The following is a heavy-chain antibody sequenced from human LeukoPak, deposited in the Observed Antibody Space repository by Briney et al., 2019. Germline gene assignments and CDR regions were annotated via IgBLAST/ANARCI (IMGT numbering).Heavy chain of an antibody. Sequence: GESLKISRKGSGYSFTSYWIGWVRQMPGKGLEWMGIIYPGDSGTRYSPSFQGQVTISADKSISTAYLQWSSLEASDTAIYYCARRGNDYGDYLGYWGQGTLVTVSS. CDR1: GYSFTSYW. V-gene: IGHV5-51*01. CDR3: ARRGNDYGDYLGY. J-gene: IGHJ4*02. D-gene: IGHD3-16*01. CDR2: IYPGDSGT.